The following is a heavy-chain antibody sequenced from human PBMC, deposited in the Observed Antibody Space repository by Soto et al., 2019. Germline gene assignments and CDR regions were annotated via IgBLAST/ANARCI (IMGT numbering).Heavy chain of an antibody. CDR2: ISGSGGST. Sequence: PGGSLRLSCAASGFTFSSYAMSWVRQAPGKGLEWVSAISGSGGSTYYADSVKGRFTISRDNSKNTLYLQMNSLRAEDTAVYYCAPRPGGDYIWGSYRSSPGPSSVYWGQGTLVTVSS. CDR1: GFTFSSYA. V-gene: IGHV3-23*01. CDR3: APRPGGDYIWGSYRSSPGPSSVY. J-gene: IGHJ4*02. D-gene: IGHD3-16*02.